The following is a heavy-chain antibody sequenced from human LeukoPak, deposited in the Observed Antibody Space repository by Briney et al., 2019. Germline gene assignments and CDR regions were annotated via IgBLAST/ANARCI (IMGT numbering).Heavy chain of an antibody. J-gene: IGHJ2*01. CDR2: IYYSGST. D-gene: IGHD6-13*01. CDR1: GYSISSGYY. CDR3: ARARYSSSWRDWYLDL. Sequence: PSETLSLTCTVSGYSISSGYYWGWIRQPPGKGLEWIGSIYYSGSTYYNPSLESRVTISVDTSKNQFSLKLSSVTAADTAVYYCARARYSSSWRDWYLDLWGRGTLVTVSS. V-gene: IGHV4-38-2*02.